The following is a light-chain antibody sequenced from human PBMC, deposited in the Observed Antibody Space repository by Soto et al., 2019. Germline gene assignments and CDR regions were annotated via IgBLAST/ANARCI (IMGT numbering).Light chain of an antibody. Sequence: IQMTQSPSTLPASVGDRVTITCRASQSIRGWLAWYQQKPGKAPSLLIYDGSSLQSGVPSRFSGRGSGTLFTLTISSLQPNDFASYYCQQYDTYPYAFGQGTKVEMK. CDR2: DGS. V-gene: IGKV1-5*01. J-gene: IGKJ2*01. CDR1: QSIRGW. CDR3: QQYDTYPYA.